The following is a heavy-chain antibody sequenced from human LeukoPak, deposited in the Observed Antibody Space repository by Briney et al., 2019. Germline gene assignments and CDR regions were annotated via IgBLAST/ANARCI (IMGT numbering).Heavy chain of an antibody. Sequence: GGSLRLSCAASGFTFSSYGMHWVRQAPGKGLEWVAFIRYDGSNKYYADSVKGRFTISRDNSKNTLYLQMNSLRAEDTAVYYCARVDYLYGGSIDYWGQGTLVTVSS. CDR2: IRYDGSNK. CDR1: GFTFSSYG. J-gene: IGHJ4*02. CDR3: ARVDYLYGGSIDY. V-gene: IGHV3-30*02. D-gene: IGHD4/OR15-4a*01.